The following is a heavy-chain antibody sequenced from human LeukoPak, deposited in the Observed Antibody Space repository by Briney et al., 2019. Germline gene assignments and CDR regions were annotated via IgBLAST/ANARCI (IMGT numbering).Heavy chain of an antibody. CDR2: MNPYGSAI. CDR1: GFSFSGSW. Sequence: GGSLRLSCTASGFSFSGSWMSWVRQLPGKGLEWLADMNPYGSAILYVDSVKGRFTVSRNNAKNSLYLQMDGLRAEDTAVYYCARDPLNGALDIWGQGTLITVSS. CDR3: ARDPLNGALDI. V-gene: IGHV3-7*01. J-gene: IGHJ3*02.